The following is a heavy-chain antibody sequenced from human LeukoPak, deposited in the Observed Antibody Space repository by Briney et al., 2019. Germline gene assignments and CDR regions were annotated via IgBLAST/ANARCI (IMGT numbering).Heavy chain of an antibody. J-gene: IGHJ5*02. CDR2: IYYSGTT. V-gene: IGHV4-39*07. D-gene: IGHD2-21*02. CDR1: GGSISSTYY. Sequence: PSETLSLTCTVSGGSISSTYYWDWIRQPPGKGLEWIGSIYYSGTTYYNPSLKSRVTISVDTSKNQFSLKLSSVTAADTAVYYCARDQDNVVVTAQINWFDPWGQGTLVTVSS. CDR3: ARDQDNVVVTAQINWFDP.